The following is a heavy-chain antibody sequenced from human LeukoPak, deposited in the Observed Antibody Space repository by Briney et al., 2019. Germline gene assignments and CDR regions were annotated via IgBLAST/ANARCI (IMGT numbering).Heavy chain of an antibody. Sequence: GGSLRLSCAASGFTFDDYAMHWARQAPGKGLEWVSLISGDGGSTYYADSVKGRFTISRDNSKNSLYLQMNSLRTEDTALYYCAKVAGSSWYLGFYYYYYGMDVWGQGTTVTVSS. CDR1: GFTFDDYA. V-gene: IGHV3-43*02. J-gene: IGHJ6*02. CDR2: ISGDGGST. CDR3: AKVAGSSWYLGFYYYYYGMDV. D-gene: IGHD6-13*01.